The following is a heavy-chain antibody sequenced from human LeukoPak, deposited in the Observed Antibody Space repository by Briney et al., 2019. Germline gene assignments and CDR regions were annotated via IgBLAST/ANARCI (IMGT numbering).Heavy chain of an antibody. Sequence: SQTLSLTCAVSGGSISSGGYSWSWIRQPPGKGLEWIGYIYHSGSTYYNPSLKSRVTISVDTSKNQISLKLSSMTAADTAVYYCARVGGDYSYYYMDVWGKGTSVTVSS. J-gene: IGHJ6*03. CDR3: ARVGGDYSYYYMDV. D-gene: IGHD2-21*01. CDR1: GGSISSGGYS. V-gene: IGHV4-30-2*01. CDR2: IYHSGST.